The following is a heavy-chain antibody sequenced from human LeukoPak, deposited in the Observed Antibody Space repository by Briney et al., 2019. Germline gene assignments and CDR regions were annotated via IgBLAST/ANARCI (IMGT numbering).Heavy chain of an antibody. J-gene: IGHJ6*02. Sequence: SVKVSCKASGGTFSSYAISWVRQAPGQGLEWMGGIIPIFGTANYAQKFQGRVTITADESTSTAFMELSSLRSEDTAVYYCARGVGYNYGLYYQYGMDVWGQGTTVTVSS. CDR1: GGTFSSYA. CDR2: IIPIFGTA. V-gene: IGHV1-69*13. D-gene: IGHD5-18*01. CDR3: ARGVGYNYGLYYQYGMDV.